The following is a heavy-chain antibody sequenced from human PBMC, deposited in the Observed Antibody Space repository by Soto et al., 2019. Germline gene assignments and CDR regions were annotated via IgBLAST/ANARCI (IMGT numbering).Heavy chain of an antibody. V-gene: IGHV4-59*01. J-gene: IGHJ4*02. CDR1: GDSIKHYY. CDR3: AKYRRTEEEGFTLDS. Sequence: SETLSLTCTVSGDSIKHYYWSWIRQPPGKRLEWIGYIYYTGSTTYNPSLESRVTMSVDASKNQFYLKLSSVNAADTAVYYCAKYRRTEEEGFTLDSWGRGTLVTVSS. CDR2: IYYTGST. D-gene: IGHD3-16*02.